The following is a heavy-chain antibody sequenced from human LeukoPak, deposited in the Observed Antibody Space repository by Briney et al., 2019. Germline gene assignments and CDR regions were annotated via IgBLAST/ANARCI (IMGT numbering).Heavy chain of an antibody. CDR1: GFTFSRNS. D-gene: IGHD6-19*01. CDR3: ARDSSWGYSGGCFDY. V-gene: IGHV3-48*02. CDR2: ISTSSSSI. J-gene: IGHJ4*02. Sequence: PGGSLRLSCAASGFTFSRNSMNWVRQAPGKGLEWVSYISTSSSSIYYADSVKGRFTISRDNAKNSLYLQMNSPRDEDTAVYYCARDSSWGYSGGCFDYWGQGTLVTVSS.